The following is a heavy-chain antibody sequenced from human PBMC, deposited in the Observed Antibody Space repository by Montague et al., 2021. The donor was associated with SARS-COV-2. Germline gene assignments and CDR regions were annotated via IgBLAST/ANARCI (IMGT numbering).Heavy chain of an antibody. Sequence: SLRLSCAASRFTFSNHDMNWVRQAPGKGLEWIAHISTSAYTTTYAGSVKGRFTISRDDGKNTLYLQMNRLRVEDTAVYYCTRDYRSIVGDGLDIWGQGTKVTVSS. CDR2: ISTSAYTT. V-gene: IGHV3-48*03. CDR3: TRDYRSIVGDGLDI. J-gene: IGHJ3*02. CDR1: RFTFSNHD. D-gene: IGHD3-16*02.